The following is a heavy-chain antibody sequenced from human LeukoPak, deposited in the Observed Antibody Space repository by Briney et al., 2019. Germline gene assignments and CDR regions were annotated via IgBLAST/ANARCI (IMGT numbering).Heavy chain of an antibody. CDR3: ARELERQSG. V-gene: IGHV1-8*03. CDR2: MNPNSGNT. D-gene: IGHD1-1*01. Sequence: LEWMGWMNPNSGNTGYAQKFQGRVTITRNTSISTAYMELSSLRSEDTAVYYCARELERQSGWGQGTLVTVSS. J-gene: IGHJ4*02.